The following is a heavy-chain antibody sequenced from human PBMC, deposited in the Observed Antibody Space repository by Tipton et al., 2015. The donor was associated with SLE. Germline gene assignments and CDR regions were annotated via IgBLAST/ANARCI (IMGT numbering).Heavy chain of an antibody. Sequence: TLSLTCAVYGGSFSGYYWSWIRQPPGKGLEWIGEINHSGSTNYNPSLKSRITISVDTSKNQFSLKLSSVTAADTAVYDCARMGEGREYYYYMDVWGKGTTVTVSS. CDR2: INHSGST. V-gene: IGHV4-34*01. J-gene: IGHJ6*03. CDR1: GGSFSGYY. D-gene: IGHD3-16*01. CDR3: ARMGEGREYYYYMDV.